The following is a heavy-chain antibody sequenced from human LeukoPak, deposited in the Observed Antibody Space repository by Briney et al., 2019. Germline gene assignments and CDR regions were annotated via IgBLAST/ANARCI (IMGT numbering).Heavy chain of an antibody. CDR3: ARDLSTFYDFVWGSYTDY. CDR1: GYTFTKYA. CDR2: INAGNGNT. J-gene: IGHJ4*02. V-gene: IGHV1-3*01. Sequence: GASVKVSCKSSGYTFTKYAIHWVRQAPGQRLEWMGWINAGNGNTEYSQKFQGRVTITRDTSASTAYMELSSLRSEDTAVYFCARDLSTFYDFVWGSYTDYWGQGTLVTVSS. D-gene: IGHD3-16*01.